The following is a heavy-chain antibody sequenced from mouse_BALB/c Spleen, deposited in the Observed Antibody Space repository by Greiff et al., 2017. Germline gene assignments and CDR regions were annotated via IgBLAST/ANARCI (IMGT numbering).Heavy chain of an antibody. V-gene: IGHV5-12-1*01. J-gene: IGHJ4*01. CDR1: GFAFSSYD. CDR3: ARHGLKAMDY. CDR2: ISSGGGST. Sequence: EVQVVESGGGLVKPGGSLKLSCAASGFAFSSYDMSWVRQTPEKRLEWVAYISSGGGSTYYPDTVKGRFTISRDNAKNTLYLQMSSLKSEDTAMYYCARHGLKAMDYWGQGTSVTVSS.